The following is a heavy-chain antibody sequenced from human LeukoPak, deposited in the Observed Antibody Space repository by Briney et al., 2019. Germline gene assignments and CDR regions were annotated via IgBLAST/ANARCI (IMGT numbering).Heavy chain of an antibody. J-gene: IGHJ4*02. CDR2: ISYDGSIK. CDR1: GFTFSSYG. V-gene: IGHV3-30*03. Sequence: PGGSLRLSCAASGFTFSSYGMHWVRQAPGKGLEWVAVISYDGSIKYYPDSVKGRFTISRDNSKNTLYLQINSLRAEDTAVYYCARDPTARIAVPDYWGQGTLVTVSS. D-gene: IGHD6-19*01. CDR3: ARDPTARIAVPDY.